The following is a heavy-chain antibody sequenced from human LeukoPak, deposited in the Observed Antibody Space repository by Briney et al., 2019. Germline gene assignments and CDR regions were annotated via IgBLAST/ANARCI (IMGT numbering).Heavy chain of an antibody. Sequence: ASVKVSCKASGYTFTGYYMHWVRQAPGQGLEWMGWINPNSGGTNYAQKFQGRVTMTRDTSISTAYMELSRLRSEDTAVYYCARVHTMIVPGGLGYWGQGTLVTVSS. V-gene: IGHV1-2*02. CDR3: ARVHTMIVPGGLGY. D-gene: IGHD3-22*01. CDR1: GYTFTGYY. J-gene: IGHJ4*02. CDR2: INPNSGGT.